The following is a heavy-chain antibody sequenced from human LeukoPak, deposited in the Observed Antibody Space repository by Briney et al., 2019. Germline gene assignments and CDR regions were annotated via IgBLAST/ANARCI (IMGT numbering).Heavy chain of an antibody. CDR1: GGTFSSYA. D-gene: IGHD3-3*01. CDR2: IIPIFGTA. V-gene: IGHV1-69*13. J-gene: IGHJ6*03. Sequence: SVKVSCKASGGTFSSYAISWVRQAPGQGLEWMGGIIPIFGTANYAQKFQGRVTITADESTSTTYMELSSLRSEDTAVYYCARSSYDFWSGYLYYYYYYYMAVWGKGTTVTVSS. CDR3: ARSSYDFWSGYLYYYYYYYMAV.